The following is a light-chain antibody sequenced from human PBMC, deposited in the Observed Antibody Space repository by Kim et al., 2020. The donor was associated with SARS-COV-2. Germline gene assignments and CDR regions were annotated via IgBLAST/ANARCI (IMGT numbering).Light chain of an antibody. CDR2: GAS. CDR3: HQYNNWPYT. V-gene: IGKV3-15*01. J-gene: IGKJ2*01. Sequence: SVSPGERAPLSCRASQSFSSSLAWYQQKPGQAPRLLIYGASTRATGTPARFSGSGSGTDFTLTISSLQSEDFAVYYCHQYNNWPYTFGQGTKLEIK. CDR1: QSFSSS.